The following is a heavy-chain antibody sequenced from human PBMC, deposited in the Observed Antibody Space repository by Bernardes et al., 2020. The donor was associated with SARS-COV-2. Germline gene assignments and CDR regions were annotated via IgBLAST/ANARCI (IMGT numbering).Heavy chain of an antibody. CDR2: INSDGSST. CDR3: AREGVAARPLYYYYGMDV. V-gene: IGHV3-74*01. J-gene: IGHJ6*02. Sequence: GGSLRLSCAASGFTFSSYWMHWVRQAPGKVLVWVSRINSDGSSTSYADSVKGRFTISRDNAKNTLYLQMNSLRAEDTAVYYCAREGVAARPLYYYYGMDVWGQGTTVTVSS. D-gene: IGHD6-6*01. CDR1: GFTFSSYW.